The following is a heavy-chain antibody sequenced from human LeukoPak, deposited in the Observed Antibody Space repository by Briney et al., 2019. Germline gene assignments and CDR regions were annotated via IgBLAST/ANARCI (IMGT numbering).Heavy chain of an antibody. J-gene: IGHJ3*02. V-gene: IGHV4-39*07. CDR3: RLVLGAFDI. CDR1: GASINSGSYY. Sequence: SETLSLTCTVSGASINSGSYYWRWIRQPPGKGLEWIGEINHSGSTNYNPSLKSRVTISVDTSKNQFSLKLSSVTAADTAVYYCRLVLGAFDIWGQGTMVTVSS. CDR2: INHSGST. D-gene: IGHD6-6*01.